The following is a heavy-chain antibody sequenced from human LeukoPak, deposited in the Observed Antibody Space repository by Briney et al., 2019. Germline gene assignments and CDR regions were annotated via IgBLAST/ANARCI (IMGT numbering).Heavy chain of an antibody. V-gene: IGHV4-39*01. CDR1: GGSISGSSYY. Sequence: PSETLSLTCTVSGGSISGSSYYWAWIRQPPGEGLEWIASIYYTGNAFYNWSLKSRVTILVDTSKNQFSLEVDSVTATDTAMYYCARQLDTSGDYAGFFDSWGQGAPVTVSS. CDR3: ARQLDTSGDYAGFFDS. D-gene: IGHD3-9*01. J-gene: IGHJ4*02. CDR2: IYYTGNA.